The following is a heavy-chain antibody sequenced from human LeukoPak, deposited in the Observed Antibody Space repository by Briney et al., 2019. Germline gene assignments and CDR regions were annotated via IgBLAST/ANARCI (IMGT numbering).Heavy chain of an antibody. J-gene: IGHJ4*02. V-gene: IGHV1-46*01. Sequence: ASVKVSCKASGYTFISHYMHWVRQAPGQGLEWMGIINPGGGSTSYAQKFQGRVTMTRDTSTSTVFMELSSLRSEDTAVYYCASDGYSSGWYVLDYWGQGTLVTVSS. CDR1: GYTFISHY. D-gene: IGHD6-19*01. CDR2: INPGGGST. CDR3: ASDGYSSGWYVLDY.